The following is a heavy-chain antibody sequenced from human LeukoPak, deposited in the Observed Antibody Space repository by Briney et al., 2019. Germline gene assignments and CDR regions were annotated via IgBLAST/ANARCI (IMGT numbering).Heavy chain of an antibody. D-gene: IGHD4-23*01. Sequence: SETLSLTCAVSGGSINGSEWWNWVRQSPGKGLEWIGEIYHSGSAIYNPSLKSRVAISVDKSKNQFSLRLSSVTAADTAVYYCARDGNGVLGYWGQGILVTVSS. CDR1: GGSINGSEW. CDR3: ARDGNGVLGY. J-gene: IGHJ4*02. V-gene: IGHV4-4*02. CDR2: IYHSGSA.